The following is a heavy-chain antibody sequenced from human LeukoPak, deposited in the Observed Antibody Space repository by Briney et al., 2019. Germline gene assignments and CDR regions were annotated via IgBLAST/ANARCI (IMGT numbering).Heavy chain of an antibody. D-gene: IGHD1-26*01. CDR2: ISPYNGDT. J-gene: IGHJ4*02. Sequence: ASVKVSCKASGYTFNTYGVTWVRQVPGQGFEWMGWISPYNGDTNYAQKFQGRVTMTTDTLTGTVFMELRSLRSDDTAVYFCARGGLSGIYGIDYWGQGTLVTVSS. CDR3: ARGGLSGIYGIDY. CDR1: GYTFNTYG. V-gene: IGHV1-18*01.